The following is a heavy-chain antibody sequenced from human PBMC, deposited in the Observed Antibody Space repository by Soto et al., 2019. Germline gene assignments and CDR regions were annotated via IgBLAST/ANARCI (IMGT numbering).Heavy chain of an antibody. Sequence: PGGSLRLSCAASGFTFSSYWMHCVRQAPGKGLVWVSRINSDGSSTSYADSVKGRFTISRDNAKNTLYLQMNSLRAEDTAVCYYAVGDYDSPTSYYYYGMAGCGQRTT. J-gene: IGHJ6*02. CDR3: AVGDYDSPTSYYYYGMAG. D-gene: IGHD4-17*01. CDR2: INSDGSST. V-gene: IGHV3-74*01. CDR1: GFTFSSYW.